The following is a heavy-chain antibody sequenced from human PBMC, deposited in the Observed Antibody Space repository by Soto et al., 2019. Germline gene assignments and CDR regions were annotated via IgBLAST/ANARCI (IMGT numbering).Heavy chain of an antibody. J-gene: IGHJ4*02. CDR2: INPSSGDT. CDR3: ARERYSDYNLFDY. CDR1: GGTFTNHY. Sequence: ASVKVSCKASGGTFTNHYLHWVRQAPGQGLQWMGWINPSSGDTNYAQQFQGLVTMTRDTSISTAYMELRSLRSDDTAVYYCARERYSDYNLFDYWGQGALVTVSS. V-gene: IGHV1-2*04. D-gene: IGHD5-12*01.